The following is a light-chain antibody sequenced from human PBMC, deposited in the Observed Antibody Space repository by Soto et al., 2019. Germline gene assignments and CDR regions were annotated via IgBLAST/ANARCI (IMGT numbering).Light chain of an antibody. CDR2: DAS. J-gene: IGKJ2*01. V-gene: IGKV1-5*01. CDR1: QSISIW. Sequence: DIQMTQSPSTLSASVGDRVTITCRASQSISIWLAWYQQRPGKAPKLLIFDASSLESGVPARFSGSGSGTEFTLTINSLQPDDFATYYCQQYTSFSTFGQGTKLEIK. CDR3: QQYTSFST.